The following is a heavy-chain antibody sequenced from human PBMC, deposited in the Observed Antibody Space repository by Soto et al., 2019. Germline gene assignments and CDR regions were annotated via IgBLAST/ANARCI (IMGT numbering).Heavy chain of an antibody. Sequence: QVQLVQSGAKVKKPGSSVKVSCKASGGTFSSYAISWVRQAPGQGLEWMGGIIPIFGTANYAQKFQGRVTITADESTSTAYMELSSLRSEDTAVYYCAGNTYYYDSSGYDYFDYWGQGTLVTVSS. CDR2: IIPIFGTA. J-gene: IGHJ4*02. D-gene: IGHD3-22*01. V-gene: IGHV1-69*01. CDR1: GGTFSSYA. CDR3: AGNTYYYDSSGYDYFDY.